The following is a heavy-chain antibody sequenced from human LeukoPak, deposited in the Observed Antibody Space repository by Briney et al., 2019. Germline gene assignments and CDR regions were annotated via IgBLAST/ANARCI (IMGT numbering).Heavy chain of an antibody. V-gene: IGHV1-8*01. Sequence: ASVKVSCKASGYTFSSYDINWVRQATGQGHEWMGWMNPNSGNTGYAEKFQGRVTMTRNASISTAYMELSSLRSEDTAVYYCAGGRSSPFGWFDPWGQGTLVTVSS. J-gene: IGHJ5*02. CDR2: MNPNSGNT. CDR3: AGGRSSPFGWFDP. D-gene: IGHD2/OR15-2a*01. CDR1: GYTFSSYD.